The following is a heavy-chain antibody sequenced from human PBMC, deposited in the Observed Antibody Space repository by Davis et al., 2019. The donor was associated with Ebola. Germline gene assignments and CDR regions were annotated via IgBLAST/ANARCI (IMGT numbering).Heavy chain of an antibody. CDR3: ARDGGRFNYSSGYVFDI. D-gene: IGHD3-22*01. Sequence: ASVKVSCKASGYRFTSYYMHWVRQAPGQGLEWMGIINPITGGTSYAQNFQVRVNMTRDTSTSTVYMELRSLRPEDTAVYYSARDGGRFNYSSGYVFDIWGQGTMVKVSS. V-gene: IGHV1-46*01. CDR1: GYRFTSYY. J-gene: IGHJ3*02. CDR2: INPITGGT.